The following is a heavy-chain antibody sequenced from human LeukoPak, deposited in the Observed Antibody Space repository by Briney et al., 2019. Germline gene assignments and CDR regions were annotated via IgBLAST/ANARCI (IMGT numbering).Heavy chain of an antibody. Sequence: SQTLSLTCTVSGGSISSGDYYWSWIRQPPGKGLEWIGYIYYSGSTYCNPSLKSRVTISVDTSKNQFSLKLSSVTAADTAVYYCARENYDSSGYYDYWGQGTLVTVSS. J-gene: IGHJ4*02. CDR2: IYYSGST. D-gene: IGHD3-22*01. CDR3: ARENYDSSGYYDY. V-gene: IGHV4-30-4*08. CDR1: GGSISSGDYY.